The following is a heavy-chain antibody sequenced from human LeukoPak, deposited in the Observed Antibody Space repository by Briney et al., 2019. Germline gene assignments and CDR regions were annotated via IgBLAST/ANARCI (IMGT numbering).Heavy chain of an antibody. CDR3: ARETSQKGAHYMDV. CDR1: GGSISSYY. V-gene: IGHV4-59*01. Sequence: SETLSLTCTVSGGSISSYYLSWIRQPPGKGLEWIGYIYYSGSTNYNPSLKSRVPISVDTSKNQFSLKLSSVTAADTAVYYCARETSQKGAHYMDVWGKGTTVTISS. D-gene: IGHD3-16*01. J-gene: IGHJ6*03. CDR2: IYYSGST.